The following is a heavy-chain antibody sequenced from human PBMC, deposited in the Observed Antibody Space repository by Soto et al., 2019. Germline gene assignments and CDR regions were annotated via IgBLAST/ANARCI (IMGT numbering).Heavy chain of an antibody. CDR2: INPNSGGT. CDR1: GYTFTGYY. Sequence: ASVKVSYKASGYTFTGYYMHWVRQAPGQGLEWMGWINPNSGGTNYAQKFQGRVTMTRDTSISRAYMELSRLRSDDTAVYYGARDGDGSNWNAHFDSWGQVTLVTVSS. D-gene: IGHD1-1*01. CDR3: ARDGDGSNWNAHFDS. J-gene: IGHJ4*02. V-gene: IGHV1-2*02.